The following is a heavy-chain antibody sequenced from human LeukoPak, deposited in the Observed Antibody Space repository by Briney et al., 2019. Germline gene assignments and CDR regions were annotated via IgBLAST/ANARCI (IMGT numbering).Heavy chain of an antibody. D-gene: IGHD1-26*01. J-gene: IGHJ4*02. CDR2: IKQDGSEK. CDR1: GFTFSGYW. Sequence: GGSLRLSCAASGFTFSGYWMSWVRQAPGKGLEWVANIKQDGSEKNYVDSVKGRFTISRDNAKNSLYLQMNSLRAEDTAVYYCARDGSGSYYAYWGQRTLVTVSS. V-gene: IGHV3-7*01. CDR3: ARDGSGSYYAY.